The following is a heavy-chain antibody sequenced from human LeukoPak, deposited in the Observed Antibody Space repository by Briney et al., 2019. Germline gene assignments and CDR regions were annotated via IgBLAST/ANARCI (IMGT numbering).Heavy chain of an antibody. D-gene: IGHD6-19*01. CDR1: GDSINGYY. CDR3: ARVSPIAVAGSSYYYAMDV. Sequence: PSETLSLTCTVSGDSINGYYWTWIRQPAGKGLEWIGRIYSSGTTTYNPSLKSRVAMSVDTSRNQFSLKLSSVTAADTAVYYCARVSPIAVAGSSYYYAMDVWGQGTTVTVSS. J-gene: IGHJ6*02. CDR2: IYSSGTT. V-gene: IGHV4-4*07.